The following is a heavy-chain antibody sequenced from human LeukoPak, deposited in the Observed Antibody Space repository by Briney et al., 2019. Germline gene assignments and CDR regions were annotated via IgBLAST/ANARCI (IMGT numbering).Heavy chain of an antibody. V-gene: IGHV3-33*01. D-gene: IGHD6-19*01. Sequence: GGSLRLSRAASGFTFSSYGMHWVRQAPGKGLEWVAVIWYDGSNKYYADSVKGRFTISRDNSKNTLYLQMNSLRAEDTAVYYCARDLVIAVAGIYGMDVWGQGTTVTVSS. CDR1: GFTFSSYG. CDR2: IWYDGSNK. J-gene: IGHJ6*02. CDR3: ARDLVIAVAGIYGMDV.